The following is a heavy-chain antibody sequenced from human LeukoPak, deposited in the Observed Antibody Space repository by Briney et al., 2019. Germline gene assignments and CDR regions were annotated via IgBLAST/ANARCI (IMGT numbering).Heavy chain of an antibody. Sequence: GASVKVSCKVSGYTLTELSMHWVRQAPGKGLEWMGGFDPEDGETIYAQKFQGRVTMTEDTSTDTAYMELSSLRSEDTAVYYCARGLVYYYDSSGDPIYYYYYMDVWGKGTTVTISS. D-gene: IGHD3-22*01. CDR1: GYTLTELS. CDR3: ARGLVYYYDSSGDPIYYYYYMDV. V-gene: IGHV1-24*01. J-gene: IGHJ6*03. CDR2: FDPEDGET.